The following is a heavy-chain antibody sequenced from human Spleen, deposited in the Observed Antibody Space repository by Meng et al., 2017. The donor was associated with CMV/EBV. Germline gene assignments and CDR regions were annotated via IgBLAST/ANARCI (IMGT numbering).Heavy chain of an antibody. CDR3: ARELMVRGGPSAY. D-gene: IGHD3-10*01. V-gene: IGHV1-2*06. Sequence: QVQLVQSGAELTKRGPSVKVSCKASGYTFTGNYIHWVRQAPGQGLEWMGRINPNTGGTNSAQKFQVRVTMTRDTSISTAYMELSRLRSDDTAVYFCARELMVRGGPSAYWGQGTLVTVSS. CDR2: INPNTGGT. CDR1: GYTFTGNY. J-gene: IGHJ4*02.